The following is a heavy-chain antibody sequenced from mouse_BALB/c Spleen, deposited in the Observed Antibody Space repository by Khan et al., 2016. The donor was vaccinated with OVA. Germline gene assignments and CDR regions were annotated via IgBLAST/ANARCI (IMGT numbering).Heavy chain of an antibody. J-gene: IGHJ4*01. CDR2: ISYSGST. CDR3: ARDGSRCNYVMEY. Sequence: EVQLQESGPGLVKPSQSLSLTCTVTGYSITSDYAWNWIRQFPGNKLEWMGYISYSGSTSYNPSLKSRISITRDTSKNQFFLQLNSVTTEDTATYDCARDGSRCNYVMEYWGQGTAVTVSS. V-gene: IGHV3-2*02. CDR1: GYSITSDYA. D-gene: IGHD2-3*01.